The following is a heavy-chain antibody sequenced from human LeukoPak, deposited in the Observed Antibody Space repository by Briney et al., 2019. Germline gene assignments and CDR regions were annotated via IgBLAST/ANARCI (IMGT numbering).Heavy chain of an antibody. Sequence: SETLSLTCTVYGGSFSPYYWNWIRQPPGKGLEWIGEINHRGSTTYNPSLKSRVTISLDTSKNQFSLKLSSVTAADAAVYYCARVGLDWGSIDYWGQGTLVTVSS. J-gene: IGHJ4*02. CDR1: GGSFSPYY. CDR3: ARVGLDWGSIDY. D-gene: IGHD3/OR15-3a*01. V-gene: IGHV4-34*01. CDR2: INHRGST.